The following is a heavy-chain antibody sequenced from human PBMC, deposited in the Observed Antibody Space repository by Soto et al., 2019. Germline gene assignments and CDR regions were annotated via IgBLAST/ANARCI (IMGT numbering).Heavy chain of an antibody. D-gene: IGHD5-12*01. CDR2: TIPVFGTP. CDR3: ASFRDGYNYYLGD. CDR1: GGTFSSHA. Sequence: QVQLVQSGAEVKKPGSSVKVSCTASGGTFSSHAFSWVRQAPGQGLEWMGGTIPVFGTPNYAQRFQGRVTITADQSTSTSYMELRSLISEDTAIYYCASFRDGYNYYLGDWGQGTLVTVSS. V-gene: IGHV1-69*01. J-gene: IGHJ4*02.